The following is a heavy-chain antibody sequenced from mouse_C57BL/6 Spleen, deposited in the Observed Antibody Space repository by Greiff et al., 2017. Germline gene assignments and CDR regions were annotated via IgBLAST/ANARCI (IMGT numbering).Heavy chain of an antibody. V-gene: IGHV5-16*01. J-gene: IGHJ2*01. CDR2: INYDGSST. Sequence: EVMLVESEGGLVQPGSSMKLSCTASGFTFSDYYMAWVRQVPEKGLEWVANINYDGSSTYYLDTLKSRFIISRDNAKNILYLQMSSLKSEDTATYYCARTGTDYFEYWGQGTTLTVSS. CDR1: GFTFSDYY. CDR3: ARTGTDYFEY. D-gene: IGHD4-1*01.